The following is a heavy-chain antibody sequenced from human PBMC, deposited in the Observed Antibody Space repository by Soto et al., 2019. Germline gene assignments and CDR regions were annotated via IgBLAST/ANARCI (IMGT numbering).Heavy chain of an antibody. CDR1: GGSFSGYY. D-gene: IGHD3-10*01. Sequence: SETLSLTCAVYGGSFSGYYWSWIRQPPGKGLEWIGEINDSGRTNYNPSPKSGVTISVDKSKNQFSLKLSSVTAADTAVYYCARWTGSCCAFDIWGQGTMVTVSS. V-gene: IGHV4-34*01. CDR2: INDSGRT. CDR3: ARWTGSCCAFDI. J-gene: IGHJ3*02.